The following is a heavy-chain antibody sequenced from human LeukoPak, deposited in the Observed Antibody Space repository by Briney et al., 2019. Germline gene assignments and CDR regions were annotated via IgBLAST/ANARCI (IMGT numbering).Heavy chain of an antibody. D-gene: IGHD4-23*01. CDR2: IIPIFGTA. Sequence: GASVKVSCKASGGTFSSYAISWVRQAPGQGLEWRGGIIPIFGTANYAQKFQGRVTITADESTSTAYMELSSLRSEDTAVYYCARVPTVVGNHYFDYWGQGTLVTVSS. CDR3: ARVPTVVGNHYFDY. V-gene: IGHV1-69*13. CDR1: GGTFSSYA. J-gene: IGHJ4*02.